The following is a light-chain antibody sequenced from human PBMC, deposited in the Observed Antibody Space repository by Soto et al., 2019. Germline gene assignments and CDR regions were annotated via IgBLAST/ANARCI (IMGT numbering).Light chain of an antibody. Sequence: SALTQPASVSGSPGQSITISCTGTSSDVGYYDFVSWYQQHPGKAPKLIIYEVSNRPSGLSDRFSASKSGNTASLTISGLQAEDEADYHCSSYSGSTAFYVFGTGTKVTVL. V-gene: IGLV2-14*01. J-gene: IGLJ1*01. CDR2: EVS. CDR1: SSDVGYYDF. CDR3: SSYSGSTAFYV.